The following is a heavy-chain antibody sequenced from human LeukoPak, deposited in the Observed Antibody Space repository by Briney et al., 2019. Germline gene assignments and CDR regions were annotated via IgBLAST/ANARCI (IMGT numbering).Heavy chain of an antibody. Sequence: GGSLRLSCAASGFTFSSYAMHWVRQAPGKGLEWVAVISYDGSNKYYADSVKGRFTISRDNSKNTLYLQMNSLRAEDTAVYYCAREPLDIVVVVAATNYYYYGMDVWGQGTTVTVSS. V-gene: IGHV3-30-3*01. CDR1: GFTFSSYA. J-gene: IGHJ6*02. CDR3: AREPLDIVVVVAATNYYYYGMDV. CDR2: ISYDGSNK. D-gene: IGHD2-15*01.